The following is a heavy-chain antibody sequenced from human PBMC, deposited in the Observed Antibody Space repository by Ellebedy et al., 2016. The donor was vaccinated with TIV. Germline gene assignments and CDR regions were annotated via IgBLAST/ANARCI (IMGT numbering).Heavy chain of an antibody. V-gene: IGHV3-23*01. CDR2: ISYSGGST. J-gene: IGHJ4*02. D-gene: IGHD1-26*01. Sequence: GGSLRLSXAASGFTFSSYAMSWVRQAPGKGLEWVSAISYSGGSTYYADSVKGRFTVSRDNSKSTLYLQMNSLRADDTAVYYCAGATRPYDYWGQGTLVTVSS. CDR3: AGATRPYDY. CDR1: GFTFSSYA.